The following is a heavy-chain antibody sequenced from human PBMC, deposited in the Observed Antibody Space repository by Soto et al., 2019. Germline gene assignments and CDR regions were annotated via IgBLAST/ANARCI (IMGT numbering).Heavy chain of an antibody. V-gene: IGHV5-51*01. CDR3: ARSPWGNDCYSVAPFDY. Sequence: PGESLKISCKGSGYSFTTYWIGWVRQMPGKGLEWMGIIYTGDSDTRYSPSFQGQVTFSVDKSISTAYLQWSSLKASDTAMYYCARSPWGNDCYSVAPFDYWAQGTLVTVSS. J-gene: IGHJ4*02. D-gene: IGHD2-21*02. CDR1: GYSFTTYW. CDR2: IYTGDSDT.